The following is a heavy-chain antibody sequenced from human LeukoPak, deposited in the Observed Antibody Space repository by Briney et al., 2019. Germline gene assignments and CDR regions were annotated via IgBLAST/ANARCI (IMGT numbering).Heavy chain of an antibody. CDR2: IIPIFGTA. CDR3: AREIRGYFDY. J-gene: IGHJ4*02. CDR1: GGTFSSYA. V-gene: IGHV1-69*05. D-gene: IGHD3-3*01. Sequence: SVKVSCKASGGTFSSYAISWVRQAPGQGLEWMGGIIPIFGTASYAQKFQGRVTMTRDTSTSTVYMELSSLRSEDTAVYYCAREIRGYFDYWGQGTLVTVSS.